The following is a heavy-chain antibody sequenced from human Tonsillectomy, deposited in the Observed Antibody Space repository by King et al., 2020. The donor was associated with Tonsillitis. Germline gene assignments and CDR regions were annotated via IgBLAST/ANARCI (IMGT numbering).Heavy chain of an antibody. Sequence: VQLVESGGGLVQPGGSLKLSCAASEFTFSSSWMTWVRQAPGKGLQWVATINPDGSEKYFADAVKGRFTVSRDNAKNSLDLQMNSLRSEDTAVYYCARDHAFSSFDYWGQGTLVTVSP. CDR1: EFTFSSSW. V-gene: IGHV3-7*04. D-gene: IGHD6-19*01. CDR2: INPDGSEK. J-gene: IGHJ4*02. CDR3: ARDHAFSSFDY.